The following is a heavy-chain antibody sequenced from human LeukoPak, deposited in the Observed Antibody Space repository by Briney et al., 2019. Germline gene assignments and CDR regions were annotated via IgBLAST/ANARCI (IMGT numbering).Heavy chain of an antibody. CDR2: ISGTGGTT. D-gene: IGHD5-18*01. V-gene: IGHV3-23*01. CDR3: ARSVDTAMVNWFDP. CDR1: GFTFSNYG. Sequence: GGSLRLSCAASGFTFSNYGMNWVGQAPGKGLEWVSRISGTGGTTFYADSVKGRFTISRDNSKNTLYLQMNSLRAEDTAVYYCARSVDTAMVNWFDPWGQGTLVTVSS. J-gene: IGHJ5*02.